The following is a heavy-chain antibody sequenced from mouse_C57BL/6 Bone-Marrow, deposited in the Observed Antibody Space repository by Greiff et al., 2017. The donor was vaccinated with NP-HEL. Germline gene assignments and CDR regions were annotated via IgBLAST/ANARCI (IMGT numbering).Heavy chain of an antibody. CDR1: GYTFTSYW. CDR3: AMGAYYGNSPLDY. J-gene: IGHJ2*01. CDR2: IHPNSGST. Sequence: QVQLQQPGAELVKPGASVKLSCKASGYTFTSYWMHWVKQRPGQGLEWIGMIHPNSGSTNYNEKFKSKATLTVDKSSSTAYMQLSSLTSEDSAVYYWAMGAYYGNSPLDYWGQGTTLTVSS. V-gene: IGHV1-64*01. D-gene: IGHD2-1*01.